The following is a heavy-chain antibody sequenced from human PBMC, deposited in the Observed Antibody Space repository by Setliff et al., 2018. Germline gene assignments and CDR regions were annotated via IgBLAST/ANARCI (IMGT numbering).Heavy chain of an antibody. V-gene: IGHV3-23*01. CDR3: ARAQNIFAGNLDS. Sequence: GGSLRLSCAASGLTFNSYAMSWVRQAPGKGLEWVSSVSVSGDNTYYTDSVKGRFTISRDNSQNTVYLQMNALSGDDTALYSCARAQNIFAGNLDSWGQGTLVTVSS. CDR1: GLTFNSYA. J-gene: IGHJ4*02. CDR2: VSVSGDNT.